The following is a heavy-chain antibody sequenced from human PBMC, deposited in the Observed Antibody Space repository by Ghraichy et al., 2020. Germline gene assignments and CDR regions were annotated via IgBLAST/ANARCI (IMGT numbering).Heavy chain of an antibody. V-gene: IGHV3-7*01. Sequence: GGSLRLSCATSGFTFSSYWMAWVRQAPGKGPECVANINPDETEKYYVDSVKGRFTISRDNAKNSLFLQLNSLRVDDTALYYCARLFYNGGNGAYWGQGTLVTVSS. D-gene: IGHD5-24*01. J-gene: IGHJ4*02. CDR1: GFTFSSYW. CDR2: INPDETEK. CDR3: ARLFYNGGNGAY.